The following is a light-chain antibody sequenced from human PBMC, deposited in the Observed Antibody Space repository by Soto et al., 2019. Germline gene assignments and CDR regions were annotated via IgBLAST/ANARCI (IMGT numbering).Light chain of an antibody. J-gene: IGKJ3*01. Sequence: DIQMTQSPSTLSASVGDRVTITCRASQSISRYLAWYQKKPGEAPKLLIYDASSLQSGVSSRFSASGSGTEFSLSISSLQPDDLATYYCQHYNSLSSFGPGTNVDIK. CDR1: QSISRY. CDR2: DAS. V-gene: IGKV1-5*01. CDR3: QHYNSLSS.